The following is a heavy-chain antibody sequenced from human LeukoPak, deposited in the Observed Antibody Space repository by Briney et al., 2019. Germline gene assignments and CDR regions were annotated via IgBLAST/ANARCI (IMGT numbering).Heavy chain of an antibody. CDR3: ARDGPSDCSSTSCLYHDAFDI. D-gene: IGHD2-2*01. CDR2: ISSSSSYI. J-gene: IGHJ3*02. CDR1: GFTFSSYS. V-gene: IGHV3-21*01. Sequence: GGSLRLSCAASGFTFSSYSMNWVHQAPGKGLEWVSSISSSSSYIYYADSVKGRFTISRDNAKNSLYLQMNSLRAEDTAVYYCARDGPSDCSSTSCLYHDAFDIWGQGTMVTVSS.